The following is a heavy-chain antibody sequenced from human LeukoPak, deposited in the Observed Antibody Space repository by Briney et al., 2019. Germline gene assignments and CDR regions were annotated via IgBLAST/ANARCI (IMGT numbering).Heavy chain of an antibody. CDR1: GFTFSSYA. CDR3: ARDREGIAAADEGYFDY. J-gene: IGHJ4*02. V-gene: IGHV3-30-3*01. CDR2: ISYDGSNK. D-gene: IGHD6-13*01. Sequence: GGSLRLSCAASGFTFSSYAMHWVRQAPGKGLEWVAVISYDGSNKYYADSVKGRFTISRDNSKNTLYLQMNSLRAEDTAVYYCARDREGIAAADEGYFDYWGQGTLVTVSS.